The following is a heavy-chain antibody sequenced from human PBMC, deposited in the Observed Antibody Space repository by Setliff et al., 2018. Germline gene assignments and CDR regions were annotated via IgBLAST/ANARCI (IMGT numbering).Heavy chain of an antibody. CDR1: GFTFSGSA. CDR3: ARGADYGDYVGPGY. Sequence: PGGSLRLSCAASGFTFSGSAMHWVRQASGKGLEWVGRIRSKTSGFATAYSASVKGRFTISRDDSMNTAYLQMDSLRPEDTAIYYCARGADYGDYVGPGYWGQGTLVTVSS. V-gene: IGHV3-73*01. J-gene: IGHJ4*02. D-gene: IGHD4-17*01. CDR2: IRSKTSGFAT.